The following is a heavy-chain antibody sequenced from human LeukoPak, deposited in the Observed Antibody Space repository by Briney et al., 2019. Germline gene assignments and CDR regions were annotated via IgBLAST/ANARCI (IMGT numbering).Heavy chain of an antibody. CDR3: ARGPPSTVVTGWYFDL. V-gene: IGHV4-59*01. D-gene: IGHD4-23*01. CDR2: IYYSGST. CDR1: GGSISSYY. J-gene: IGHJ2*01. Sequence: SETLSLTCTVSGGSISSYYWSWIRQPPGKGLEWIGYIYYSGSTNYNPSLKSRVTISVDTSKNQFSLKLSSVTAADTAVYYCARGPPSTVVTGWYFDLWGRGTLVTVSS.